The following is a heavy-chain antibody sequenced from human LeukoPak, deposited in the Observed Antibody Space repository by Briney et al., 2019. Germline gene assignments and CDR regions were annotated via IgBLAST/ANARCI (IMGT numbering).Heavy chain of an antibody. J-gene: IGHJ6*02. V-gene: IGHV3-30*18. CDR1: GFTFSSYG. Sequence: GGSLGLSCAASGFTFSSYGMHWVRQAPGKGLEWVAVISYDGSNKYYADSVKGRFPISRDNSKNTLYLQMNSLRAEDTAVYYCAKDWVGVTEMEWPPYYYYYYGMDVWGQGTTVTVSS. CDR2: ISYDGSNK. CDR3: AKDWVGVTEMEWPPYYYYYYGMDV. D-gene: IGHD3-3*01.